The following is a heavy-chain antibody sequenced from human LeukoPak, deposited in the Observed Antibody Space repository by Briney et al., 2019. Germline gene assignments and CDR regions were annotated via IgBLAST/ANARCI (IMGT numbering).Heavy chain of an antibody. J-gene: IGHJ6*03. D-gene: IGHD1-14*01. CDR1: GGSISSYY. Sequence: SETLSLTCTVSGGSISSYYWSWLRQPPGKGLECIGYIYYSGGTNYNPSLKSRVTISVDTSKNQFSLKLSSVTAADTAVYYCARDRKYYYHMDVWGKGTTVTASS. CDR2: IYYSGGT. V-gene: IGHV4-59*01. CDR3: ARDRKYYYHMDV.